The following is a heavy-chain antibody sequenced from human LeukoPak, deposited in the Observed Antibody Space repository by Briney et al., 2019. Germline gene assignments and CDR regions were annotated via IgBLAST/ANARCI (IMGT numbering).Heavy chain of an antibody. CDR2: IYYSGST. CDR1: GGSISSYY. J-gene: IGHJ3*02. Sequence: SEALSLTCTVSGGSISSYYWGWIRQPPGKGLEWIGYIYYSGSTNYNPSLKSRVTISVDTSKNQFSLKLSSVTAADTAVYYCARRDIVVVPAAISGDAFDIWGQGTMVTVSS. D-gene: IGHD2-2*01. V-gene: IGHV4-59*01. CDR3: ARRDIVVVPAAISGDAFDI.